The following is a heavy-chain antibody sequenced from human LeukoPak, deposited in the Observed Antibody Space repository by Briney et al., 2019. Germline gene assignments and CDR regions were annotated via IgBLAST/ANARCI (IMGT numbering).Heavy chain of an antibody. Sequence: GGSLRLSCTASGFTFGDYAVSWVRQAPGKGLEWVGFIRSKAYGGTTEYAASVKGRFTISRDDSKSIAYLQMNSLKTEDTAVYYCTRSAGYSSGWYHDYWGQGTLVTVSS. CDR1: GFTFGDYA. V-gene: IGHV3-49*04. CDR2: IRSKAYGGTT. CDR3: TRSAGYSSGWYHDY. J-gene: IGHJ4*02. D-gene: IGHD6-19*01.